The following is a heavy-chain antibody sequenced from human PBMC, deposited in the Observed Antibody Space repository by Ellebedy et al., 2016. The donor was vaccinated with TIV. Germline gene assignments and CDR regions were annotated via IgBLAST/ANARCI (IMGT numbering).Heavy chain of an antibody. J-gene: IGHJ2*01. V-gene: IGHV1-2*02. D-gene: IGHD3-22*01. Sequence: ASVKVSCKASGYTFTSYYMHWVRQAPGQGLEWMGWINPNSGGTNYAQKFQGRVTMTRDTSISTAYLQWSSLKASDTAMYYCARHRYYYDSSGYRRWYFDLWGRGTLVTVSS. CDR2: INPNSGGT. CDR3: ARHRYYYDSSGYRRWYFDL. CDR1: GYTFTSYY.